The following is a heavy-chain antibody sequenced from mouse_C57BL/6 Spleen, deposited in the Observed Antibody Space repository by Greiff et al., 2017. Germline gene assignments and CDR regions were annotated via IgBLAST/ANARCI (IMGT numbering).Heavy chain of an antibody. CDR3: ARFITTVVPLFDY. V-gene: IGHV1-66*01. J-gene: IGHJ2*01. Sequence: QVQLQQSGPELVKPGASVKISCKASGYSFTSYYIHWVKQRPGQGLEWIGWIYPGSGNTKYNEKFKGKATLTADTSSSTAYMQLSSLTSEDSAVYYCARFITTVVPLFDYWGQGTTLTVSS. CDR2: IYPGSGNT. D-gene: IGHD1-1*01. CDR1: GYSFTSYY.